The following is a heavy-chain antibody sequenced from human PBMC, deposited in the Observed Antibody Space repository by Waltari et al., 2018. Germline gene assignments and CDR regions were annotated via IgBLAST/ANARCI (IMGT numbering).Heavy chain of an antibody. D-gene: IGHD3-22*01. CDR1: GFRARGTA. V-gene: IGHV3-23*01. J-gene: IGHJ5*01. CDR2: VSGSGRTP. Sequence: EAQVLESGGGLVQPGGARRLSCAAAGFRARGTAMSCVRRAPGQGLELVSTVSGSGRTPFYADSVKGRFTISRDNSKNTVFLQMNSLRAEETAVYYCAKAIKGYNSAWFDYWGQGTLVSVSS. CDR3: AKAIKGYNSAWFDY.